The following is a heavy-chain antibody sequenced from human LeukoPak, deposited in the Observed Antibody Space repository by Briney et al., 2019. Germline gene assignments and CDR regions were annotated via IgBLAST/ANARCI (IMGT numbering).Heavy chain of an antibody. D-gene: IGHD5-12*01. CDR2: ISGSGGST. CDR1: GFTFSSYA. Sequence: TGGSLRLSCAASGFTFSSYAMSWVRQAPERGVEWGSDISGSGGSTYYADSVKGRFTISRDNSKNTLYLQMNSLRAEDTAVYYCAKRVPYEGLVDYWGQGTLVTVSS. J-gene: IGHJ4*02. CDR3: AKRVPYEGLVDY. V-gene: IGHV3-23*01.